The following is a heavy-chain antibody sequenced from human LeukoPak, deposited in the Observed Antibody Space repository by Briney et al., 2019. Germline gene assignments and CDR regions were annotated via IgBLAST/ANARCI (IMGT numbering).Heavy chain of an antibody. CDR1: GFTFSSAW. V-gene: IGHV3-15*01. J-gene: IGHJ4*02. CDR3: TTDAGYSSRWYNY. CDR2: VKSKSDGGTT. D-gene: IGHD6-13*01. Sequence: GSLRLSCAASGFTFSSAWLSWVRQAPGKGLEWIGRVKSKSDGGTTDYAAPVKGRFIISRDDSKNTLYLQMNSLKTEDTAVYYCTTDAGYSSRWYNYWGQGILVTVSS.